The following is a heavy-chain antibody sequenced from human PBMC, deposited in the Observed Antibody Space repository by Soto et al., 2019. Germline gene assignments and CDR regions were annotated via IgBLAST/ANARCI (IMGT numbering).Heavy chain of an antibody. V-gene: IGHV3-30*18. CDR2: ISYDGSNE. Sequence: QVQLVESGGGVVQPGRSLQLSCAASGFTFSDYGMHWVRQAPGKGLEWVAVISYDGSNEFYVDSVKGRFTIYRDNSKNTLYLQMNSLRGDDTAVYYCAKNLGRINSFLRLSFDIWGQGTMVTVSS. CDR1: GFTFSDYG. J-gene: IGHJ3*02. D-gene: IGHD3-16*01. CDR3: AKNLGRINSFLRLSFDI.